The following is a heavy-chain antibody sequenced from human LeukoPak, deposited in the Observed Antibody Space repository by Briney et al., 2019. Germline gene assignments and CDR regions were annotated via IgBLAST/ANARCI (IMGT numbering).Heavy chain of an antibody. CDR3: ARSHYDFWSGYSVGIDY. Sequence: SETLSLTCTVSGGSISSGYYWGWIRQPPGKGLEWIGSIYHSGSTYYNPSLKSRVTISVDTSKNQFSLKLSSVTAADTAVYYCARSHYDFWSGYSVGIDYWGQGTLVTVSS. J-gene: IGHJ4*02. V-gene: IGHV4-38-2*02. D-gene: IGHD3-3*01. CDR1: GGSISSGYY. CDR2: IYHSGST.